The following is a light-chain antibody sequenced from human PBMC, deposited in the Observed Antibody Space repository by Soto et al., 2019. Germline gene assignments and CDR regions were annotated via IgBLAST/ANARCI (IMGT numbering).Light chain of an antibody. CDR1: QGVSSSY. CDR2: GAS. V-gene: IGKV3-20*01. Sequence: EIVLTQSPGTLSLSPGERATLSCRASQGVSSSYLAWYQQKPGQPPRLLIYGASSRATGIPVRFSGSGSGTDFTLTITRLEPEDFAVYYCQHYRTSFDGGTKVEIK. CDR3: QHYRTS. J-gene: IGKJ4*01.